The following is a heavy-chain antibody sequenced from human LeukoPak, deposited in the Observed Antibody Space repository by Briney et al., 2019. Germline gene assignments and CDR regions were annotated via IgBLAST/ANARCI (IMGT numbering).Heavy chain of an antibody. CDR2: INHSGST. J-gene: IGHJ4*02. Sequence: PSETLSLTCAVYGGSFSGYYWSWIRQPPGKGLEWIGEINHSGSTNYNPSLKSRVTISVDTSKNQFSLKLSSVTAADTAVYYCARGNNYGSEDYWGQGTLVTVSS. CDR1: GGSFSGYY. V-gene: IGHV4-34*01. D-gene: IGHD3-10*01. CDR3: ARGNNYGSEDY.